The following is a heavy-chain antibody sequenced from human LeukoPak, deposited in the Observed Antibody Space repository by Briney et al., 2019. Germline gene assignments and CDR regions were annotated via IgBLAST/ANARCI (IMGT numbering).Heavy chain of an antibody. V-gene: IGHV1-46*01. Sequence: AASVKVSCKASGYTFTSYYLHWVRQAPGQGLEWMGVINPRGGSTNYAQKFQGRVTMTRDTSTSTVYMELSSLRSEDTAVYYCARGKSDHYDGSGWGRFDYWGQGTLVTVSS. CDR3: ARGKSDHYDGSGWGRFDY. J-gene: IGHJ4*02. CDR2: INPRGGST. CDR1: GYTFTSYY. D-gene: IGHD3-22*01.